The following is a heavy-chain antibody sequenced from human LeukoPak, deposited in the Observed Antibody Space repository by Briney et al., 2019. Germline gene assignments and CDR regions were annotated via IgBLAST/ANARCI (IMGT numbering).Heavy chain of an antibody. CDR1: GGSISSYF. CDR2: IYASGST. CDR3: ARGFGPAAGPDY. D-gene: IGHD6-13*01. J-gene: IGHJ4*02. Sequence: SETLSLTCTVSGGSISSYFWSWIRQPAGKGLEWIGRIYASGSTYQNPSLRSRVTISVDTSKNQFSLKLSSVTAADTAVYYCARGFGPAAGPDYWGQGTLVTVSS. V-gene: IGHV4-4*07.